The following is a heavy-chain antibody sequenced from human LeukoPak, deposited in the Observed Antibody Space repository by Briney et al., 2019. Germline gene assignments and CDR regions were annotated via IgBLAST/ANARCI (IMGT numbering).Heavy chain of an antibody. CDR1: GGSISSYY. J-gene: IGHJ4*02. CDR2: IYTSGST. D-gene: IGHD6-19*01. Sequence: SETLSLTCTVSGGSISSYYWNWIRQPAGKGLEWVGRIYTSGSTNYNPSLKSRVSMSVDTPKNQSSLKLSSVTAADTAVYYCARGKVVAGTPGQNSWDYWGQGTLVTVSS. V-gene: IGHV4-4*07. CDR3: ARGKVVAGTPGQNSWDY.